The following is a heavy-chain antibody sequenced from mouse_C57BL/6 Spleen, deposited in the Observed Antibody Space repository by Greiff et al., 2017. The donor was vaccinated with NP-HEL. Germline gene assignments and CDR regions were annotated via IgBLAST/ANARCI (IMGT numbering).Heavy chain of an antibody. D-gene: IGHD2-4*01. Sequence: EVKVEESGPGLVKPSQSLSLTCSVTGYSITSGYYWNWIRQFPGNKLEWMGYISYDGSNNYNPSLKNRISITRDTSKNQFFLKLNSVTTEDTATYYCARGGNYDYDMGAWFAYWGQGTLVTVSA. CDR1: GYSITSGYY. CDR2: ISYDGSN. V-gene: IGHV3-6*01. CDR3: ARGGNYDYDMGAWFAY. J-gene: IGHJ3*01.